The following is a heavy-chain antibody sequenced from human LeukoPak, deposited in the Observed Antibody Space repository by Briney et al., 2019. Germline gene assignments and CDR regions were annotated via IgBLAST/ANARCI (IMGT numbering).Heavy chain of an antibody. CDR2: ISGSGGST. D-gene: IGHD4-17*01. Sequence: GGSLRLSCAASGFIFTDYAMSWVRQAPGKGREWVSAISGSGGSTYYADSVKGRFTISRDNSKNTLYLQMSSLRVEDTAVYYCAKGGFGDLVDYWGQGTLVTVSS. CDR1: GFIFTDYA. CDR3: AKGGFGDLVDY. V-gene: IGHV3-23*01. J-gene: IGHJ4*02.